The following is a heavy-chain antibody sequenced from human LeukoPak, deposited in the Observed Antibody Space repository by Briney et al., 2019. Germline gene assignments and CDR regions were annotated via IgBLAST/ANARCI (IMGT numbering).Heavy chain of an antibody. CDR2: IHYSGNT. CDR3: ASSPDKGYSYGFSHFDY. CDR1: GGSISSGGYY. J-gene: IGHJ4*02. D-gene: IGHD5-18*01. Sequence: PSQTLSLTCTASGGSISSGGYYWSWIRQHPGKGLEWIGYIHYSGNTYYDPSLKSRVTISVDTSKNQFSLRLSSVTAADTAVYYCASSPDKGYSYGFSHFDYWGQGTLVTVSS. V-gene: IGHV4-31*03.